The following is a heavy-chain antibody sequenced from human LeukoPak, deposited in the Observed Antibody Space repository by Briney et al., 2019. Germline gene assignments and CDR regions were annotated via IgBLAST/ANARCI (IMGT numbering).Heavy chain of an antibody. CDR1: GYTFTSYG. CDR2: ISAYNGNT. Sequence: ASVKVSCKASGYTFTSYGISWVRQAPGQGLEWMGWISAYNGNTNYAQKFQGRVTIIADESTSTAYMELSSLRSEDTAVYYCASSGAVVITPFDYWGQGTLVTVSS. V-gene: IGHV1-18*01. J-gene: IGHJ4*02. CDR3: ASSGAVVITPFDY. D-gene: IGHD3-22*01.